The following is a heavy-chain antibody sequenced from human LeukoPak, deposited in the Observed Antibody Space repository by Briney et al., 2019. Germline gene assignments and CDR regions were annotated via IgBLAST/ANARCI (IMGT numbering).Heavy chain of an antibody. V-gene: IGHV4-59*08. CDR3: ARWYSSGWAFDY. CDR1: GGSIGSYF. Sequence: KPSETLSLTCTVSGGSIGSYFWSWIRQPPGKGLEWIGYIHYSGSTKYNPSLKSRVTISVDTSKNQFSLKLSSVTAADTAVYYCARWYSSGWAFDYWGQGTLVTVSS. CDR2: IHYSGST. D-gene: IGHD6-19*01. J-gene: IGHJ4*02.